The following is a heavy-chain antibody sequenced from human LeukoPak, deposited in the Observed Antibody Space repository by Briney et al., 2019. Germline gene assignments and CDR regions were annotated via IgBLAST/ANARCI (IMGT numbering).Heavy chain of an antibody. CDR3: ARRVVGLIDR. D-gene: IGHD1-26*01. J-gene: IGHJ5*02. V-gene: IGHV4-39*02. CDR2: IYYSGTT. Sequence: SGTLSLTCIVSGGSISSTSYYWGWLRQPPGKGLEWIGCIYYSGTTYYNPSLKSRVAMSVDTSKNHFSLKMNSVTAADTAVYYCARRVVGLIDRWGQGTLVTVSS. CDR1: GGSISSTSYY.